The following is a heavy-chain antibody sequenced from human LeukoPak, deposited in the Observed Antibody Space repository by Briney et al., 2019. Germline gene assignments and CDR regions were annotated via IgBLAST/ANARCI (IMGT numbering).Heavy chain of an antibody. CDR1: GFTISSNY. CDR3: TTSQLQPDAFDI. D-gene: IGHD2-2*01. J-gene: IGHJ3*02. Sequence: PGGSLRLSCAASGFTISSNYMSWVRQAPGKGLEWVSIIHSGGSTYYADSVKGRFTISRDSSKNTLYLQMNSLKTEDTAVYYCTTSQLQPDAFDIWGQGTMVTVSS. V-gene: IGHV3-53*01. CDR2: IHSGGST.